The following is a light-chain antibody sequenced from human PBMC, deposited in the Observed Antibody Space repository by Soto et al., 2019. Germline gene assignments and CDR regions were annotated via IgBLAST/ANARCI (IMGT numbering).Light chain of an antibody. V-gene: IGLV4-69*01. CDR3: QTWDTGIVV. Sequence: QSVLTQSPSASASLGASVKLTCTLSSGHSNYAIAWYQQQPEKGPRYLMKLNSDGSHSKGAGIPVRFSGSSSGAERYLTISSLQSEDEADYYCQTWDTGIVVFGGGTKLTVL. J-gene: IGLJ2*01. CDR2: LNSDGSH. CDR1: SGHSNYA.